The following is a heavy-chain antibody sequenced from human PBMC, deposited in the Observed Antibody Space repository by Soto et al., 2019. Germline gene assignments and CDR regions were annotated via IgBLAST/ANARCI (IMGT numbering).Heavy chain of an antibody. CDR3: AGDWAPDPSYYYYGLNV. Sequence: QVKVVESGGGVVQPGRSLRVSCAASGFSFSSYAMHWVRQAPGKGLEWVAAISFDGGNKYYGDSVKGRFTISRDNAKSPLYLQMNSLRPEDMAVYYCAGDWAPDPSYYYYGLNVWGQGTTVTVSS. CDR2: ISFDGGNK. V-gene: IGHV3-30*03. J-gene: IGHJ6*02. D-gene: IGHD7-27*01. CDR1: GFSFSSYA.